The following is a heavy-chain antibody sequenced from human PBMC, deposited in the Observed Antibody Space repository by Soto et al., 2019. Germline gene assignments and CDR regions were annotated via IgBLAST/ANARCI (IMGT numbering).Heavy chain of an antibody. CDR3: AKDQLALISGWYLAFDI. D-gene: IGHD6-19*01. V-gene: IGHV3-23*01. CDR2: ISGSGGST. CDR1: GFTFSSYA. J-gene: IGHJ3*02. Sequence: PGGSLRLSCAASGFTFSSYAMSWVRQAPGKGLEWVSAISGSGGSTYYADSVKGRFTISRDNSKNTLYLQMNSLRAEDTAVYYCAKDQLALISGWYLAFDIWGQGTMVTVSS.